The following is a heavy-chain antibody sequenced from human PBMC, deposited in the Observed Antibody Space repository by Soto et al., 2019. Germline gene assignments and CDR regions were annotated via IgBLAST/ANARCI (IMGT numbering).Heavy chain of an antibody. Sequence: GGSLRLSCAASGFTFSSYGMHWVRQAPGKGLEWVAVIWYDGSNKYYADSVKGRFTISRDNSKNTLYLQMNSLRAEDTAVYYCARARITIFGVVSLPDYWGQGTLVTVSS. D-gene: IGHD3-3*01. CDR3: ARARITIFGVVSLPDY. CDR2: IWYDGSNK. CDR1: GFTFSSYG. V-gene: IGHV3-33*01. J-gene: IGHJ4*02.